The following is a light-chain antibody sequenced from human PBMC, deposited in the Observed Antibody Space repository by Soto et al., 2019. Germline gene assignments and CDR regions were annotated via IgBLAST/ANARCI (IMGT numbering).Light chain of an antibody. Sequence: MTQSPATLSVSPGERATLSCRASQSVSSNLAWYQQKPGQAPRLLIYGASTSATGIPARFSGSGSGTELTLPISSLQSEDFAVYYCQQYHFWLRQYTFGQVTKLEIK. V-gene: IGKV3-15*01. CDR3: QQYHFWLRQYT. CDR1: QSVSSN. J-gene: IGKJ2*01. CDR2: GAS.